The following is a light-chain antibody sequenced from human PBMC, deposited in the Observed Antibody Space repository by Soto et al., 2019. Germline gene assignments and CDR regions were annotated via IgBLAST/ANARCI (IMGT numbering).Light chain of an antibody. V-gene: IGKV3-20*01. Sequence: EILLTQSPGALYLSPGDRATLSCRASQSLTSSFLAWYQQIPGQIPRLLIYGASIRATDIPDRFSGSGSGADFHLTLSRLEAGGLAGLFCPAFWRFPPLFGGGTKGEIK. CDR2: GAS. CDR1: QSLTSSF. J-gene: IGKJ4*01. CDR3: PAFWRFPPL.